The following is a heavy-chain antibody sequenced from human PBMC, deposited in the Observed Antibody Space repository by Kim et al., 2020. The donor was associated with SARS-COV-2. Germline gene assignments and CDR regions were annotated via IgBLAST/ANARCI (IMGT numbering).Heavy chain of an antibody. J-gene: IGHJ4*02. CDR1: GFTLSSRG. CDR3: ASRSSGYDFGYFDAAYFDF. CDR2: ISSSSSYM. Sequence: GGSLRLSCAASGFTLSSRGMSWVRQSPGGGLEWVASISSSSSYMYYGDSVQGRFVISRDNANNSLFLQMDSLRVDDSGVYYCASRSSGYDFGYFDAAYFDFWGQGTLVTVSS. D-gene: IGHD5-12*01. V-gene: IGHV3-21*01.